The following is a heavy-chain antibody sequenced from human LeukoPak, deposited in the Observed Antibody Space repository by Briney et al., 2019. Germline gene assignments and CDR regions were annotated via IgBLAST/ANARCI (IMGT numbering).Heavy chain of an antibody. CDR2: IIPIFGTA. Sequence: EASVKVSCKASGGTFSSYAISWVRQAPGQGLEWMGGIIPIFGTANYAQKFQGRVTITTDESTSTAYMELSSLRSEDTAVYYCARAAVAGEYYFDYWGQGTPVTVSS. J-gene: IGHJ4*02. CDR1: GGTFSSYA. V-gene: IGHV1-69*05. D-gene: IGHD6-19*01. CDR3: ARAAVAGEYYFDY.